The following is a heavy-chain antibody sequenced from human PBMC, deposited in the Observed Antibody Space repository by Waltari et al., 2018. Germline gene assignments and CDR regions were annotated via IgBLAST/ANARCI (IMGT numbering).Heavy chain of an antibody. CDR2: IYYSGST. Sequence: QLQLQESGPGLVKPSETLSLTCTVSGGSISSSSYYWGWIRQPPGKGLEWIGSIYYSGSTYYNPSLKSRVTISVDTSKNQFSLKLSSVTAEDTAVYYCARDNDYGDYEVVRHIDYWGQGTLVTVSS. J-gene: IGHJ4*02. V-gene: IGHV4-39*07. CDR3: ARDNDYGDYEVVRHIDY. D-gene: IGHD4-17*01. CDR1: GGSISSSSYY.